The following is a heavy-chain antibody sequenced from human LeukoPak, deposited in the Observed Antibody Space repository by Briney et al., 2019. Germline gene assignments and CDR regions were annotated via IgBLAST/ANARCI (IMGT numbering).Heavy chain of an antibody. CDR3: ARHDFWSGYYDY. J-gene: IGHJ4*02. Sequence: SETLSLTCTVSGGSISSYYWSWIRQPAGKGLEWIGRVYTSGSTNYNPSLKSRVTMSVDTSKNQFSLKLSSVTAADTAVYYCARHDFWSGYYDYWGQGTLVTVSS. V-gene: IGHV4-4*07. CDR1: GGSISSYY. CDR2: VYTSGST. D-gene: IGHD3-3*01.